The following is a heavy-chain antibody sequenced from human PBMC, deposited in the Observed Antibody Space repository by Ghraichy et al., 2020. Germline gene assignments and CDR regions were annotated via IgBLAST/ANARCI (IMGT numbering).Heavy chain of an antibody. V-gene: IGHV1-46*01. Sequence: ASVKVSCKASGYTFTSYYMHWVRQAPGQGLEWMGIINPSGGSTSYAQKFQGRVTMTRDTSTSTVYMELSSLRSEDTAVYYCASFHAPSDGGYDPFDYWGQGTLVTVSS. D-gene: IGHD5-12*01. CDR3: ASFHAPSDGGYDPFDY. CDR2: INPSGGST. CDR1: GYTFTSYY. J-gene: IGHJ4*02.